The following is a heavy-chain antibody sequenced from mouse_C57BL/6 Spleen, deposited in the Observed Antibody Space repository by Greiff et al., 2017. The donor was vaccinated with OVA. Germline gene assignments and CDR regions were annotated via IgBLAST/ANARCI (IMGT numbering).Heavy chain of an antibody. V-gene: IGHV5-9-1*02. J-gene: IGHJ4*01. Sequence: EVKLVESGEGLVKPGGSLKLSCAASGFTFSSYAMSWVRQTPEKRLEWVAYISSGSDYIYYADTVKGRFTISRDNARNTLYLQMSSLKSEDTAMYYCTRDGSLYYAMDYWGQGTSVTVSS. CDR3: TRDGSLYYAMDY. D-gene: IGHD6-2*01. CDR1: GFTFSSYA. CDR2: ISSGSDYI.